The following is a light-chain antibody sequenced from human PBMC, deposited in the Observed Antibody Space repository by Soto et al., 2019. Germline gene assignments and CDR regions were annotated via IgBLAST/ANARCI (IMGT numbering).Light chain of an antibody. CDR3: QHYNNWPPYT. CDR2: GAS. CDR1: QSVSSH. V-gene: IGKV3-15*01. Sequence: EIVMTQSPATLSVSPGERASLSCRASQSVSSHLAWYQQKPGQAPRLLIYGASTRATGIPGRFSGSGSGTEFTLTISSLQAEDFALYFCQHYNNWPPYTFGQGTKLEIK. J-gene: IGKJ2*01.